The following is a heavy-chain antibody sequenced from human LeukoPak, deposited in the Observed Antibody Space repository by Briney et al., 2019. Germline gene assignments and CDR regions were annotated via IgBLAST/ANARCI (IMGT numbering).Heavy chain of an antibody. Sequence: SETLSLTCDVSGGSIDSTNWWNWVRQPPGKGLEWIGEIHHDGRINYNPSLKSRVTLSVDKSKNQFSLRLNSVTAADTAMYYCARSHDHLWGNYPDYWGQGTLATVSS. J-gene: IGHJ4*02. CDR3: ARSHDHLWGNYPDY. CDR1: GGSIDSTNW. D-gene: IGHD3-16*02. CDR2: IHHDGRI. V-gene: IGHV4/OR15-8*01.